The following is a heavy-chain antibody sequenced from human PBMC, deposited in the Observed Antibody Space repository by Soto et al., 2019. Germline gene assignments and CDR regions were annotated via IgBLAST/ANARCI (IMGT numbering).Heavy chain of an antibody. CDR2: IYYSGST. V-gene: IGHV4-31*03. CDR1: GGSISSGGYY. D-gene: IGHD3-9*01. J-gene: IGHJ5*02. CDR3: ARGVILRYFDFPRGFDP. Sequence: SETLSLTCTVSGGSISSGGYYWSWIRQHPGKGLEWIGHIYYSGSTYYNPSLKSRVTISVDTSKNQFSLKLSSVTAADTAVYYCARGVILRYFDFPRGFDPWGQGTLVTVSS.